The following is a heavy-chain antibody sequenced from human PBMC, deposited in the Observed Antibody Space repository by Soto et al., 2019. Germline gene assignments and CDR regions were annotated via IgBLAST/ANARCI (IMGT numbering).Heavy chain of an antibody. CDR3: ARDRGWLRSGGLFDY. V-gene: IGHV4-59*01. CDR2: IYYSGST. J-gene: IGHJ4*02. D-gene: IGHD5-12*01. Sequence: SDTLSLTCTVSGGSISSYYWSWIRQPPGKGLEWIGYIYYSGSTNYNPSLKSRVTISVDTSKNQFSLKLSSVTAADTAVYYCARDRGWLRSGGLFDYWGQGTLVTVSS. CDR1: GGSISSYY.